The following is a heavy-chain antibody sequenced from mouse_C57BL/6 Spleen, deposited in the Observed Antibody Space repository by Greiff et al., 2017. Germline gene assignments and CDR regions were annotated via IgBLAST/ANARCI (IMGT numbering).Heavy chain of an antibody. CDR1: GYTFTDYY. CDR3: ASDWGCAY. V-gene: IGHV1-26*01. J-gene: IGHJ3*01. D-gene: IGHD4-1*01. Sequence: EVQLLQSGPELVKPGASVKISCKASGYTFTDYYMNWVKQSHGKSLEWIGDINPNNGGTSYNQKFKGKATLTVDKSTSTAYMELRSLTSEDSAVYYCASDWGCAYWGQGTLVTVSA. CDR2: INPNNGGT.